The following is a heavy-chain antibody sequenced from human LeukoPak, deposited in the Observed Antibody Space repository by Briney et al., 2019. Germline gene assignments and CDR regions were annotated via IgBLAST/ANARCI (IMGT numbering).Heavy chain of an antibody. CDR2: ISSSSSYI. D-gene: IGHD2-2*01. CDR1: GFTFSSYS. CDR3: ARACCSSTSCQDY. V-gene: IGHV3-21*01. Sequence: PGGSLRLSCAASGFTFSSYSMNWVRQAPGKGLEWVTSISSSSSYIYYADSVKGRFTISRDNAKNSLYLQMNSLRAEDTAVYYCARACCSSTSCQDYWGQGTLVTVSS. J-gene: IGHJ4*02.